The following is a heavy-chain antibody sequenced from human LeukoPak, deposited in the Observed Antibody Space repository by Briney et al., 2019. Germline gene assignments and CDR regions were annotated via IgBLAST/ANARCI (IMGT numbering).Heavy chain of an antibody. V-gene: IGHV3-21*01. J-gene: IGHJ4*02. CDR1: GFTFMTYS. CDR3: ARQGRTPRYCSSTSCRGYYFDY. D-gene: IGHD2-2*01. CDR2: ISSTSSSYI. Sequence: NPGGSLRLSCAASGFTFMTYSMNWVRQAPGKGLEWVSSISSTSSSYIYYADSVKGRFTISRDNAKNSLYLQMNSLRAADTAVYYCARQGRTPRYCSSTSCRGYYFDYWGQGTLVTVSS.